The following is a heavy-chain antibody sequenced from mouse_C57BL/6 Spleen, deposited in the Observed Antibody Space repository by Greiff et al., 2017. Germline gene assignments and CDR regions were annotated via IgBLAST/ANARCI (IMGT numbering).Heavy chain of an antibody. CDR3: ATPYYSKAWFAY. CDR2: ILPGSGST. Sequence: QVQLQQSGAELMKPGASVKLSCKATGYTFTGYWIEWVKQRPGHGLEWIGEILPGSGSTNYNEKFKGKATFTADTSSNTAYMQLSSLTTEDSAIYYCATPYYSKAWFAYWGQGTLVTVSA. V-gene: IGHV1-9*01. J-gene: IGHJ3*01. D-gene: IGHD2-5*01. CDR1: GYTFTGYW.